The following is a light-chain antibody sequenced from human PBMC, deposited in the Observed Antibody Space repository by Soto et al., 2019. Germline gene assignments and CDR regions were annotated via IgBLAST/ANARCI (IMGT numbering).Light chain of an antibody. Sequence: QSVLTQPPSASGTPGQTGTISCSISSPNVGTNPVAWYQQLPGTAPKLLIYTNSQRPLGVPVRFSGSKSGTSASLAISGLQSEDEGDYYCATWDDNVYVFGTGTKVTVL. J-gene: IGLJ1*01. CDR3: ATWDDNVYV. CDR2: TNS. V-gene: IGLV1-44*01. CDR1: SPNVGTNP.